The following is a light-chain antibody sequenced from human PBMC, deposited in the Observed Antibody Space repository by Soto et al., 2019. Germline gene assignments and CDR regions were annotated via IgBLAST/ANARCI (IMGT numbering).Light chain of an antibody. CDR1: QSVSSSY. CDR2: GAS. V-gene: IGKV3-20*01. J-gene: IGKJ4*01. CDR3: QHYGSSPLT. Sequence: PGERATLSCRASQSVSSSYLAWYQQKPGQAPRLLIYGASSRATGIPDRFSGSGSGTDFTLTISRLEPEDFAVYYCQHYGSSPLTFGGGTKVEIK.